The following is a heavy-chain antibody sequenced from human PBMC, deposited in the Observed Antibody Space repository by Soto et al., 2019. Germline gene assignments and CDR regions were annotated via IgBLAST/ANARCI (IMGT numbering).Heavy chain of an antibody. D-gene: IGHD1-26*01. Sequence: QVQLVESGGGVVQPGRSLRLSCAASGFTFSAYTMHWVRQPPGKGLEWVAVISYDGSNERYTDPVKGRFTVSRDNSKSTLYLQMNSLKSEDTAVYYCARDGYSGRSDGFDIWGQGTMVTVSS. CDR2: ISYDGSNE. J-gene: IGHJ3*02. CDR1: GFTFSAYT. V-gene: IGHV3-30-3*01. CDR3: ARDGYSGRSDGFDI.